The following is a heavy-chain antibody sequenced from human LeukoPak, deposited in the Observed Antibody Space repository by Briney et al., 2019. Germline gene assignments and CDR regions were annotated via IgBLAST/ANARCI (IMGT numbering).Heavy chain of an antibody. V-gene: IGHV4-34*01. CDR1: GGSFSGFR. J-gene: IGHJ3*02. CDR2: INHSGGS. CDR3: ALELVVPAALERLNAFDI. D-gene: IGHD2-2*01. Sequence: SETLSLTCAVSGGSFSGFRWHWIRQPPGKGPEWIGEINHSGGSTYNPSLKSRVTISVDTSKIQFSLNLTSVTAADTAVYYCALELVVPAALERLNAFDIWGHGTMVTVSS.